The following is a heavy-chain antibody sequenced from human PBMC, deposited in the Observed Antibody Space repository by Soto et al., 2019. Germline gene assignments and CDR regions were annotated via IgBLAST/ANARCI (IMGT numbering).Heavy chain of an antibody. Sequence: EVQLVQSGAEVKKPGESLRISCKASGYSFTRYWISWVRQMPGKGLEWMGRLDPSDSYTSYSPSFQGHVTFSTDKSISTAYLQWSSLKASVSAMYYCARHLTISWNCDFWCQGTLVTVSS. V-gene: IGHV5-10-1*01. J-gene: IGHJ4*02. CDR3: ARHLTISWNCDF. CDR1: GYSFTRYW. CDR2: LDPSDSYT. D-gene: IGHD3-10*01.